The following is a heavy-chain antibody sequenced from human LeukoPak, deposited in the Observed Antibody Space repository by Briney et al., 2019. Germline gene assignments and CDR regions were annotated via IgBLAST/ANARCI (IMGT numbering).Heavy chain of an antibody. Sequence: QAGGSLRLSCAASGFSFSSYWMSWVRQAPGKGLEWVANIKQDGSEKYYVDSVKGRFTISRDNSRDRIYLQMNSLRTDDTAVYYCARLQPLVIPAAKLGFDYWGQGTLVTVSS. CDR2: IKQDGSEK. D-gene: IGHD2-2*01. J-gene: IGHJ4*02. CDR3: ARLQPLVIPAAKLGFDY. CDR1: GFSFSSYW. V-gene: IGHV3-7*03.